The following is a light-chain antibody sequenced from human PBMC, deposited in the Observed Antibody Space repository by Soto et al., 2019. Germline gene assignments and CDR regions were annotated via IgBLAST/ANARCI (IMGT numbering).Light chain of an antibody. Sequence: EIVMTQSPATLSVSPGERVTLSCRASQSVSSNLAWYQQKPGQAPRLLIYAASTRATGIPARFSGSGSGTEFTLGITSLQSEDFAVYFCQQYVNWPPTFTFGQGTKLEIK. CDR1: QSVSSN. J-gene: IGKJ2*01. CDR2: AAS. V-gene: IGKV3-15*01. CDR3: QQYVNWPPTFT.